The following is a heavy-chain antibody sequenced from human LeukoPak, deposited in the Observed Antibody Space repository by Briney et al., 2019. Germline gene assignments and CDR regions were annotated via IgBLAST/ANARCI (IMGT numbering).Heavy chain of an antibody. V-gene: IGHV3-23*01. J-gene: IGHJ4*02. Sequence: GGSLRLSCVASGFTFSGYALSWVRPAPGKGLEWVSAITGPGDGAFYADSVKGRFTVSRDNSRSTLYLQMNSLRADDTAVYYCAKRIYGWYQIDYWGQGALVTVSS. CDR1: GFTFSGYA. CDR2: ITGPGDGA. D-gene: IGHD6-19*01. CDR3: AKRIYGWYQIDY.